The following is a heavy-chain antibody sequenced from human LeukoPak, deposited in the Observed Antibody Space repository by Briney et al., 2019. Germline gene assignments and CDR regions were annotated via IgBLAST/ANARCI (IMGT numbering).Heavy chain of an antibody. D-gene: IGHD3-9*01. Sequence: SETLSLTCTVSRGSIDNTNYYWAWIRQPPGNGLEWVGTIFYSGTSYSNPSLKSRLTMSVDTSKNQFSRNLRSLTAADTAVYYCARILARQFTSFSDLTPYSYYYIDVWGNGTAVSVSS. V-gene: IGHV4-39*07. J-gene: IGHJ6*03. CDR3: ARILARQFTSFSDLTPYSYYYIDV. CDR1: RGSIDNTNYY. CDR2: IFYSGTS.